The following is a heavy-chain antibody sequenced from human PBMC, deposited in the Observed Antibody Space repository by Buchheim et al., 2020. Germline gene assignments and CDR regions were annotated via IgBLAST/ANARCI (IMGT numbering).Heavy chain of an antibody. CDR3: TSSYGMDV. Sequence: EVQLVESGGGLVQPGGSLRLSCAASGFTVSSNYMSWVRQAPGKGLEWVANIKQDGSEKYYVDSVKGRFTISRDNAKNSLYLQTTSLRAEDTAVYYCTSSYGMDVWGQGTT. V-gene: IGHV3-7*01. CDR2: IKQDGSEK. D-gene: IGHD6-6*01. CDR1: GFTVSSNY. J-gene: IGHJ6*02.